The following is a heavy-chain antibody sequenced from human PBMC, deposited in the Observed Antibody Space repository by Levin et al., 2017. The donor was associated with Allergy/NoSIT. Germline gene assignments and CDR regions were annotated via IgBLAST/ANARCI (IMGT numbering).Heavy chain of an antibody. Sequence: GESLKISCAASGFTFSSYAMSWVRQAPGKGLEWVSGNTGSGGTTYYADSVKGRFTISRDNSKNTLYLQMNSLRAEDTAVYYCAKGSGGSCYSVFDIWGQGTMVTVSS. CDR1: GFTFSSYA. CDR2: NTGSGGTT. V-gene: IGHV3-23*01. J-gene: IGHJ3*02. D-gene: IGHD2-15*01. CDR3: AKGSGGSCYSVFDI.